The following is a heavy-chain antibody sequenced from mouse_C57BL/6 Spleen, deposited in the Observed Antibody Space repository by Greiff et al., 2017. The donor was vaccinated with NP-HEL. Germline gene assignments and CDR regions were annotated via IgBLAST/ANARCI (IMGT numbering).Heavy chain of an antibody. CDR1: GYAFSSSW. V-gene: IGHV1-82*01. CDR2: IYPGDGDT. Sequence: VQLQQSGPELVKPGASVKISCKASGYAFSSSWMNWVKQRPGKGLEWIGRIYPGDGDTNYNGKFKGKATLTADKSSSTAYMQLSSLTSEDSAVYFCARDYDGYYPSFDYWGQGTTLTVSS. CDR3: ARDYDGYYPSFDY. D-gene: IGHD2-3*01. J-gene: IGHJ2*01.